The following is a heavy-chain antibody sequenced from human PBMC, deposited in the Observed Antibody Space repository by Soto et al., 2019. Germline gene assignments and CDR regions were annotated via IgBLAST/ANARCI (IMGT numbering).Heavy chain of an antibody. CDR2: INPDNGYT. V-gene: IGHV1-3*01. J-gene: IGHJ5*02. Sequence: GASVKVSCKASGYTFTKYALHWVRQVPGQRLEWMGFINPDNGYTTYSQNFQGRVIISRDTSAATAYMELSSLKSEDTAVYFCANKSTDGHVGWFGPWGQGTMVTVSS. CDR1: GYTFTKYA. D-gene: IGHD3-10*02. CDR3: ANKSTDGHVGWFGP.